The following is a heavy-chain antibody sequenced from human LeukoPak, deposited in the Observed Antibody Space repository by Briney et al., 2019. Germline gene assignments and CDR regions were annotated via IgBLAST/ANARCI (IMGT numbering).Heavy chain of an antibody. V-gene: IGHV4-34*01. CDR2: INHSGST. CDR3: ARGQLYYDILTGYSL. J-gene: IGHJ4*02. D-gene: IGHD3-9*01. Sequence: SETLSLTCAVYGGSFSGYYWSWIRRPPGKGLVWIGEINHSGSTNYNPSLKSRVTISVDTSKDQFSLKLSSVTAADTAVYYCARGQLYYDILTGYSLWGQGTLVTVSS. CDR1: GGSFSGYY.